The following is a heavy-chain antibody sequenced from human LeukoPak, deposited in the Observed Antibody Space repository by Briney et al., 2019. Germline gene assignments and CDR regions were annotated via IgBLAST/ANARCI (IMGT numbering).Heavy chain of an antibody. CDR1: GGSISSYY. Sequence: SETLSLTCTVSGGSISSYYWSWNRQPPGKGLEWIGSIYYSGSTYYNPSLKSRVTISVDTSKNQFSLKLSSVTAADTAVYYCARHRIHHGRGLGWFDPWGQGTLVTVSS. CDR2: IYYSGST. CDR3: ARHRIHHGRGLGWFDP. V-gene: IGHV4-59*08. J-gene: IGHJ5*02. D-gene: IGHD2-15*01.